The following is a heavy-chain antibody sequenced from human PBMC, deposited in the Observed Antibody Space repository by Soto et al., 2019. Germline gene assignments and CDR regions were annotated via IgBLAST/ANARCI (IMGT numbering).Heavy chain of an antibody. CDR2: IYPGDSDT. V-gene: IGHV5-51*01. D-gene: IGHD3-22*01. CDR1: GNSFNNW. J-gene: IGHJ4*02. CDR3: ARHDYYGSSGSLDY. Sequence: GESLKISCKGLGNSFNNWIGWVRQMPGKGLEWVGIIYPGDSDTRYSPSFQGQVTISADKSISTAYLQWSSLKPSDSAMYYCARHDYYGSSGSLDYWGQGILVTVSS.